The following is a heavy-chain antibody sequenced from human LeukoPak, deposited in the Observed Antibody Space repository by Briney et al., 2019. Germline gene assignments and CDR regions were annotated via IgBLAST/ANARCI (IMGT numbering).Heavy chain of an antibody. J-gene: IGHJ6*02. Sequence: PSETLSLTCAVYGGSLSGYYWSWIRQPPGKGLEWIGEINHSGSTNYNPSLKSRVTISVDTSKNQFSLKLSSVTAADTAVYYCASSLVLGMDVWGQGTTVTVSS. CDR2: INHSGST. CDR3: ASSLVLGMDV. D-gene: IGHD2-15*01. V-gene: IGHV4-34*01. CDR1: GGSLSGYY.